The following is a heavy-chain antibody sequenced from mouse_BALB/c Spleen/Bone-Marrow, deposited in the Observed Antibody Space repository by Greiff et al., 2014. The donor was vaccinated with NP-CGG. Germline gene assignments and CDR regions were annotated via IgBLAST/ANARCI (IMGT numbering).Heavy chain of an antibody. CDR2: IRNKANGYTT. J-gene: IGHJ3*01. V-gene: IGHV7-3*02. Sequence: EVNLVESGGGLVQPGGSLRLSCATSGFTFTDNYMSWVRQPPGKALEWLGFIRNKANGYTTEYSASVKGRFTISGDNSQSILYLQMNTLRAEDSATYYCARDSDWFAYWGQGTLVTVSA. CDR3: ARDSDWFAY. CDR1: GFTFTDNY.